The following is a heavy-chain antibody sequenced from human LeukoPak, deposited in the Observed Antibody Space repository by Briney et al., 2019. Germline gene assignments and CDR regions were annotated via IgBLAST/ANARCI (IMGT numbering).Heavy chain of an antibody. CDR3: ARRGPYYYGSGNYYPSRYHPNWFDP. Sequence: SETLSLTCAVYGGSFSGYYWSWIRQPPGKGLEWIGEINHSGSTNYNPSLKSRVTISVDTSKNQFSLKLSSVTAADTAVYYCARRGPYYYGSGNYYPSRYHPNWFDPWGQGTLVTVSS. J-gene: IGHJ5*02. CDR1: GGSFSGYY. D-gene: IGHD3-10*01. V-gene: IGHV4-34*01. CDR2: INHSGST.